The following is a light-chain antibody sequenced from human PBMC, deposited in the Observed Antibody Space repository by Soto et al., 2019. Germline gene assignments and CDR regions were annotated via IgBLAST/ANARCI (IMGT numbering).Light chain of an antibody. V-gene: IGLV1-44*01. CDR1: SSDIGSNS. CDR3: ATWDDRLNGLL. J-gene: IGLJ2*01. Sequence: QAVVTQPPSASGTPGQRVTISCSGSSSDIGSNSVNWFRHLPGTAPKLVIYANDRRPSGVPDRFSGSRSGTSASLAISGLQSEDEADYFCATWDDRLNGLLFGGGTKVTVL. CDR2: AND.